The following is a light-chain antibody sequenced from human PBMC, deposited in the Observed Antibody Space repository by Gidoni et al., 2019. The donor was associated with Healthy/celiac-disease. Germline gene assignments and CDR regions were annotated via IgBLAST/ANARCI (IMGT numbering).Light chain of an antibody. J-gene: IGKJ2*04. Sequence: TQLTHSPSTLSASVGDRVTITCRASQSISSWLAWYQQKPGKAPKLLIYKASSLESGVPSRFSGSGSGTEFTLTISSLQPDDFATYYCQQYNSYSCSFGQGTKLEIK. CDR2: KAS. CDR3: QQYNSYSCS. V-gene: IGKV1-5*03. CDR1: QSISSW.